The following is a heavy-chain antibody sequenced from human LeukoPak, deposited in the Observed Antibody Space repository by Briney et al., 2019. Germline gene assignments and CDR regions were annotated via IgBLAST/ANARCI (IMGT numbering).Heavy chain of an antibody. Sequence: GGSLRLSCAASGFTFRSYWMHWVRQGPGKGLVWVSRSNSDGSSTSHADSVKGRFTISRDNAKNTLYLQMNSLRAEDTAVCYCAREARDGYNSAAFDIWGQGTMVTVSS. CDR1: GFTFRSYW. CDR3: AREARDGYNSAAFDI. CDR2: SNSDGSST. V-gene: IGHV3-74*01. J-gene: IGHJ3*02. D-gene: IGHD5-24*01.